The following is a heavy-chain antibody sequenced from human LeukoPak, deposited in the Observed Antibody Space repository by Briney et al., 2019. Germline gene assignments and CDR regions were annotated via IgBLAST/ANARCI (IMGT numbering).Heavy chain of an antibody. D-gene: IGHD2-15*01. Sequence: GGSLRLSCAASGFTFDTYGMNWARQAPGKGLEWVSFITGGSNTIYYADSVKGRFTISRDNAKNSLYLQMNSLRVEDTAVYYCARDRMGGSFDYWGQGTLVTVSS. V-gene: IGHV3-48*01. J-gene: IGHJ4*02. CDR1: GFTFDTYG. CDR2: ITGGSNTI. CDR3: ARDRMGGSFDY.